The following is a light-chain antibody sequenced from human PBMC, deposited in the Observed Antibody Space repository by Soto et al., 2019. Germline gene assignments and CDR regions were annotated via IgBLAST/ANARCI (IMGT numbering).Light chain of an antibody. J-gene: IGKJ1*01. CDR3: QQYGSSGT. Sequence: ERVMAQSPATLSVSPGERATLSCRASESISSNLAWYQQKPGQAPRLLIYGASNRATGIPDRFSGSGSGTDFTLTISRLEPEDFAVYYCQQYGSSGTFGQGTKVDI. CDR1: ESISSN. CDR2: GAS. V-gene: IGKV3-20*01.